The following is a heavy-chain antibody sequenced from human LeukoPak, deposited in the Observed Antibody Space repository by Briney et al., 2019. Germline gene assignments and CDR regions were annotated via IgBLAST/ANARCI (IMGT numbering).Heavy chain of an antibody. CDR3: ARGVDYYGV. CDR1: GGSISSSSYY. D-gene: IGHD3-10*01. Sequence: SETLSLTCTVSGGSISSSSYYWGWIRQPPGKGLEWIGEIYHSGSTNYNPSLKSRVTISVDTSKKQFSLKLSSVTAADTAVYYCARGVDYYGVWGQGTLVTVSS. V-gene: IGHV4-39*07. CDR2: IYHSGST. J-gene: IGHJ4*02.